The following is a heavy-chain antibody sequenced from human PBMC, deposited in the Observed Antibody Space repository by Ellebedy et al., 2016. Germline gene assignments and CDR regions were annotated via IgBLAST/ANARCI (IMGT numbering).Heavy chain of an antibody. Sequence: ASVKVSXXASGYTFSSYGISWVRQAPGQGLEWMGWISAYNGNTIYAQNLQGRVTMTTDTSTSTAYMELRSLRSDDTAVYYCARGGSSNRLTDYWGQGTLVTVSS. V-gene: IGHV1-18*01. D-gene: IGHD6-13*01. CDR1: GYTFSSYG. J-gene: IGHJ4*02. CDR3: ARGGSSNRLTDY. CDR2: ISAYNGNT.